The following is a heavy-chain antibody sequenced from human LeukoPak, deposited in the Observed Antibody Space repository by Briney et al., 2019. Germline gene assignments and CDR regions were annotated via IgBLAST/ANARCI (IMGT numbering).Heavy chain of an antibody. V-gene: IGHV4-34*01. D-gene: IGHD2-2*01. J-gene: IGHJ5*02. CDR2: INHSGST. CDR1: GGSFSGYY. Sequence: PSETLSLTCAVYGGSFSGYYWSWIRQPPGKGLEWIGEINHSGSTNYNPSLKSRVTISVDTSKNQFSLKLSSVTAADTAVYYCAREAAIVVVPAAIPPGDWFDPWGQGTLVTVSS. CDR3: AREAAIVVVPAAIPPGDWFDP.